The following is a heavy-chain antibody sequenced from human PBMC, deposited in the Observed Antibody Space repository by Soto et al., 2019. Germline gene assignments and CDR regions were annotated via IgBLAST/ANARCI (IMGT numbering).Heavy chain of an antibody. CDR1: VGSISSSTW. CDR2: IYHSGST. J-gene: IGHJ6*02. CDR3: ARSQAYYYYGMDV. V-gene: IGHV4-4*02. Sequence: PSESLSLTCAVSVGSISSSTWWSWVRRPPGKGLEWIGEIYHSGSTNYNPSLKSRVTISVDKSKNQFSLKLSSVTAADTAVYYCARSQAYYYYGMDVWGQGTTVTVSS.